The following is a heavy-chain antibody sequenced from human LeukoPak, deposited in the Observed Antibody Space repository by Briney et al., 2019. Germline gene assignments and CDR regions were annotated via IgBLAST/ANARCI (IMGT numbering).Heavy chain of an antibody. V-gene: IGHV4-34*01. CDR1: GGSFSGYY. J-gene: IGHJ4*02. Sequence: SETLSLTCAVDGGSFSGYYWSWIRQPPGKGLEWIGEINHSGSTNYNPSLKSRVTISVDTSKNQFSLNLSSVTAADTAVYYCASTDDGGNRSKSPKADYWGQGTLVTVSS. D-gene: IGHD4-17*01. CDR3: ASTDDGGNRSKSPKADY. CDR2: INHSGST.